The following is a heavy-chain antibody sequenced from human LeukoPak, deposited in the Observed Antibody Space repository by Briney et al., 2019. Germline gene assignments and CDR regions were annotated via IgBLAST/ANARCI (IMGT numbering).Heavy chain of an antibody. CDR2: IYTSGST. J-gene: IGHJ4*02. D-gene: IGHD3-22*01. CDR3: ASTTYYYDSSGYYFLDY. Sequence: SETLSLTCTVSGDSIRSYYWSWIRQPAGKGLEWIGRIYTSGSTNYDPSLQNRVTMSVDTSKNQLSLKLSSVTAADTAVYYCASTTYYYDSSGYYFLDYWGQGTLVTVSS. V-gene: IGHV4-4*07. CDR1: GDSIRSYY.